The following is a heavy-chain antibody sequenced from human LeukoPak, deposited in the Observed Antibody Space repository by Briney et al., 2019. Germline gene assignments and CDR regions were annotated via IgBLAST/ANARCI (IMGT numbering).Heavy chain of an antibody. CDR2: ISSSGSTI. CDR1: GFTFSSYE. V-gene: IGHV3-48*03. J-gene: IGHJ4*02. CDR3: AREGYERDGYNWDPYYFDY. D-gene: IGHD5-24*01. Sequence: SGGSLRLSCAASGFTFSSYEMNWVRQAPGKGLEWVSYISSSGSTIYYADSVKGRFTISRDNAKNSLYLRMNSLRAEDTAVYYCAREGYERDGYNWDPYYFDYWGQGTLVTVSS.